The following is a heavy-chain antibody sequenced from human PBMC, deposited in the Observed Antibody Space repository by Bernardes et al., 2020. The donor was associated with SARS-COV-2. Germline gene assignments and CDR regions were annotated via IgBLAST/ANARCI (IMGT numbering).Heavy chain of an antibody. CDR2: IYTSGST. J-gene: IGHJ6*02. V-gene: IGHV4-61*02. CDR1: GGSISSGSYY. CDR3: ASLGYRRGMDV. Sequence: SETLSLTCTVSGGSISSGSYYWSWLRQPAGKGLEWIGRIYTSGSTNYNPSLKSRVTISVDTSKNQFSLKLSSVTAADTAVYYCASLGYRRGMDVWGQGTTVTVSS. D-gene: IGHD5-18*01.